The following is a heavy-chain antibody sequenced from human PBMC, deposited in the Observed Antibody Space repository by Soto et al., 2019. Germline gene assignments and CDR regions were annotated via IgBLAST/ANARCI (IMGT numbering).Heavy chain of an antibody. CDR2: IYHSGST. J-gene: IGHJ4*02. CDR3: ARWVATISSGPFLDY. D-gene: IGHD5-12*01. Sequence: SETLSLTCTVSGGSFTVYFWTWIRQPPGKGLEWIGYIYHSGSTNYNPPLKSRVTMSVDMSNNQFSLKLNSVAAADTAVYYCARWVATISSGPFLDYWGQGTLVTV. CDR1: GGSFTVYF. V-gene: IGHV4-59*01.